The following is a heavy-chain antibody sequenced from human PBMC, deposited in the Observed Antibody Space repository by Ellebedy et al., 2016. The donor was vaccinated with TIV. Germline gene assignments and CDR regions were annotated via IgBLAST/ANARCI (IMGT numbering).Heavy chain of an antibody. Sequence: SVKVSCKASGGTFSSYAVSWVRQAPGQGLEWMGGIIPILGTANYAQKFQGRVTITADESTSTAYLELSSLRSEDTAIYYCARRYDTRGPYGMDVWGQGTTVTVSS. CDR3: ARRYDTRGPYGMDV. CDR2: IIPILGTA. CDR1: GGTFSSYA. D-gene: IGHD3-9*01. J-gene: IGHJ6*02. V-gene: IGHV1-69*13.